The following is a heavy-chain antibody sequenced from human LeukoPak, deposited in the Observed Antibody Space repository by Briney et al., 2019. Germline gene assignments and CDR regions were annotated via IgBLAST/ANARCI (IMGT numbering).Heavy chain of an antibody. CDR2: MNPNSGNT. CDR3: ARGPKWTGSYYYFDY. V-gene: IGHV1-8*01. J-gene: IGHJ4*02. Sequence: ASVTVSFKTSVYTFPSYDINWVRQATGQGLEWMGWMNPNSGNTGYTQKFQGRVTITRNTSITTAYMELSSLRSGDTAVYYCARGPKWTGSYYYFDYWGQGTLVTVSS. CDR1: VYTFPSYD. D-gene: IGHD1-26*01.